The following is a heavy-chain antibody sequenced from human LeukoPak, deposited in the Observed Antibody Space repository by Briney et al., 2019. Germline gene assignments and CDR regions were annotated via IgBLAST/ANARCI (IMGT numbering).Heavy chain of an antibody. CDR2: IYHSGST. Sequence: PSETLSLTCTVSGYSISSGYYWGWIRQPPGKGLEWIGSIYHSGSTYYNPSLKSRVTISVDTSKNQFSLKLSSVTAADTAVYYCARVGGSGYSYGYFGYTYYYMDVWGKGTTVTVSS. CDR1: GYSISSGYY. J-gene: IGHJ6*03. V-gene: IGHV4-38-2*02. D-gene: IGHD5-18*01. CDR3: ARVGGSGYSYGYFGYTYYYMDV.